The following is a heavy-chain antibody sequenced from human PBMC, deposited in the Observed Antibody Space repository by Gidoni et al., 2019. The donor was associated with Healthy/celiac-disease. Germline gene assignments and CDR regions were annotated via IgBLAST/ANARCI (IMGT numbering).Heavy chain of an antibody. V-gene: IGHV3-30*18. CDR3: AKELLWFGELLSYFDY. Sequence: QVQLVESGGGVVQPGRSLRLSCAASEFTFSSYGMNRVRRAPGQGLEWVAVRSYDGSNKYYADSVKGRFNISRDNSKNTLYLKMNSLRAEDTAVYYCAKELLWFGELLSYFDYWGQGTLVTVSS. J-gene: IGHJ4*02. CDR1: EFTFSSYG. CDR2: RSYDGSNK. D-gene: IGHD3-10*01.